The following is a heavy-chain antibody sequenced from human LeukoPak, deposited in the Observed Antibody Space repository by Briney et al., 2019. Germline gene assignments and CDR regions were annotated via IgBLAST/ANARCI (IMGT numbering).Heavy chain of an antibody. CDR2: ISGSGGSK. CDR3: AKSTGSKTYYFDY. CDR1: GFTVSSNY. V-gene: IGHV3-23*01. J-gene: IGHJ4*02. Sequence: SGGSLRLSCAASGFTVSSNYMSWVRQAPGKGLEWVSGISGSGGSKYSADSVKGRFTISRDNSKSTLFLQMNSLRAEDTAVYYCAKSTGSKTYYFDYWGQGILVTVFS. D-gene: IGHD2-8*02.